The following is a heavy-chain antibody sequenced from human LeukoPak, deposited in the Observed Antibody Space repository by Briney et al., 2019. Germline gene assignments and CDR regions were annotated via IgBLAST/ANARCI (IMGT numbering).Heavy chain of an antibody. J-gene: IGHJ4*02. CDR2: ISYDGSNQ. D-gene: IGHD2-21*01. CDR1: GFTFSRNA. Sequence: PGGSLRLSCAASGFTFSRNAMHWVRQAPGKGLKWVAVISYDGSNQYYADSVKGRFTISRDNSKNTLYLQMNTLRTEDTGVYYCATYSAPDYWGQGTLVTVSS. V-gene: IGHV3-30*04. CDR3: ATYSAPDY.